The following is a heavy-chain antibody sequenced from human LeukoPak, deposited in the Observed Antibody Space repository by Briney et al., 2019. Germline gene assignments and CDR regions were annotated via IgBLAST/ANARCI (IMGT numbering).Heavy chain of an antibody. Sequence: GGSLRLSCAASGFTFSTYAVAWVRQAPGKGLEWVSYISSSSSTIYYADPVKGRFTISRDNAKNSLYLQMNSLRAEDTAVYYCAREGGVEMATAENWFDPWGQGTLVTVSS. V-gene: IGHV3-48*04. D-gene: IGHD5-24*01. CDR1: GFTFSTYA. CDR3: AREGGVEMATAENWFDP. J-gene: IGHJ5*02. CDR2: ISSSSSTI.